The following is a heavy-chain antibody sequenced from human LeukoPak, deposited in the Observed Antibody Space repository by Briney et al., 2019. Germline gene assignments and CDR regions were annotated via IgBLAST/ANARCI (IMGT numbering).Heavy chain of an antibody. J-gene: IGHJ6*02. CDR1: GFTVSSNY. CDR2: IYSGGST. D-gene: IGHD2-15*01. V-gene: IGHV3-53*01. Sequence: GGSLRLSCAASGFTVSSNYMSWVRQAPGKGLEWVSVIYSGGSTYYSDSVKGRFTISRDNSKNTLYLQMNSLRAEDTPVYYCARDVSYSLVYGMDVWGQGTTVTVSS. CDR3: ARDVSYSLVYGMDV.